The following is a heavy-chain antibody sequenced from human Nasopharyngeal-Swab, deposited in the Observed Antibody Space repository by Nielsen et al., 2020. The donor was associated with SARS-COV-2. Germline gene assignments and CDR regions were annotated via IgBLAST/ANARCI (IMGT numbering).Heavy chain of an antibody. CDR3: ASGYYDSSGYVRH. CDR2: ISSSGSTI. J-gene: IGHJ1*01. D-gene: IGHD3-22*01. V-gene: IGHV3-11*04. Sequence: GESLKISCAASGFTFSDYYMSWIRQAPGKGLEWVSYISSSGSTIYYADSVKGRFTISRDNAKNSLYLQMNSLRAEDTAVYYRASGYYDSSGYVRHWGQGTLVTVSS. CDR1: GFTFSDYY.